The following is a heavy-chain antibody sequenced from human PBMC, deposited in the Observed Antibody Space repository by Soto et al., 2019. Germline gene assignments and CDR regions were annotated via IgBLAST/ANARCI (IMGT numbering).Heavy chain of an antibody. CDR3: ARHQEQWLVPLNFDY. CDR1: GGSISSSSYY. CDR2: IYYSGST. Sequence: PSETLSLTCTVSGGSISSSSYYWGWIRQPPGKGLEWIGSIYYSGSTYYNPSLKSRVTISVDTSKNQFSLKLSSVTAADTAVYYCARHQEQWLVPLNFDYWGQGTLVTVSS. J-gene: IGHJ4*02. D-gene: IGHD6-19*01. V-gene: IGHV4-39*01.